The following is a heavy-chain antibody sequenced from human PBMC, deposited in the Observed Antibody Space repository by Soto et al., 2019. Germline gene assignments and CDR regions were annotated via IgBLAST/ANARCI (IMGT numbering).Heavy chain of an antibody. CDR3: ARLSGSYNDRYFDY. J-gene: IGHJ4*02. Sequence: SETLSLTCTVSGGSTSSSSYQWVWIRQPPGKGLEWIGNVYYNGNTYYNPSLESRLTISVDTSNNQFSLKVKSVTAADTAVYYCARLSGSYNDRYFDYWGQGTLVTVSS. D-gene: IGHD1-26*01. CDR2: VYYNGNT. V-gene: IGHV4-39*01. CDR1: GGSTSSSSYQ.